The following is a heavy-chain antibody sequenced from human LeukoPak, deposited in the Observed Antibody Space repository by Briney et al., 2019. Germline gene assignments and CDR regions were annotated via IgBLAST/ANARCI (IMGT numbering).Heavy chain of an antibody. V-gene: IGHV1-45*02. CDR2: ITPYNGNR. J-gene: IGHJ4*02. D-gene: IGHD2-2*01. CDR3: ARSALYSTKSDYYFES. CDR1: GYTFTYRY. Sequence: GSAVRISCKASGYTFTYRYLHWVRQAPGQAFEWMGWITPYNGNRNYAKEFQDRVTITRDTSLSTAHMELSSLRSEDTAMYYCARSALYSTKSDYYFESWGQGTLVTVSS.